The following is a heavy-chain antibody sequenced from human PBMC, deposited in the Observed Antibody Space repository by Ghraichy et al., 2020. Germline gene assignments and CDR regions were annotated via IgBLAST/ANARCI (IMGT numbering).Heavy chain of an antibody. V-gene: IGHV3-23*01. CDR1: GFTFSSYA. CDR3: AKGPQVFVPAASLDY. Sequence: GGSLRLSCAASGFTFSSYAMSWVRQAPGKGLEWVSPISGSGGSTYYADSVKGRFTISRDNSKNTLYLQMNSLRAEDTAVYYCAKGPQVFVPAASLDYWGQGTLVTVSS. CDR2: ISGSGGST. J-gene: IGHJ4*02. D-gene: IGHD2-2*01.